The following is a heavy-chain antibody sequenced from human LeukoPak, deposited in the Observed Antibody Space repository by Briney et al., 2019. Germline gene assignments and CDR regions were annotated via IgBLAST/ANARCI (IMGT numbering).Heavy chain of an antibody. CDR2: ISYDGSNK. CDR3: AKDQSITMIVVVINDAFDI. V-gene: IGHV3-30*18. D-gene: IGHD3-22*01. Sequence: GRSLRLSCAASGFTFSSYGMHWVRQAPGKGLEWVAVISYDGSNKYYADSVKGRFIISRDNSKNTLYLQMNSLRAEDTAVYYCAKDQSITMIVVVINDAFDIWGQGTMVTVSS. J-gene: IGHJ3*02. CDR1: GFTFSSYG.